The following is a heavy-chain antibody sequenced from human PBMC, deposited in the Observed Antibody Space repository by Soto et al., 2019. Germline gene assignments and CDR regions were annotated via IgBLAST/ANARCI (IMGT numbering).Heavy chain of an antibody. CDR3: ASRRWVGGGDSYYFDY. D-gene: IGHD2-21*02. V-gene: IGHV5-51*01. CDR1: GYSFTSYW. J-gene: IGHJ4*02. CDR2: IYPGDSDT. Sequence: GESLKISCKGSGYSFTSYWIGWVRQMPGKGLEWMGIIYPGDSDTRYSPSFQGQVTISADKSISTAYLQWSSLKASDTAMYYCASRRWVGGGDSYYFDYWGQGTLVTVSS.